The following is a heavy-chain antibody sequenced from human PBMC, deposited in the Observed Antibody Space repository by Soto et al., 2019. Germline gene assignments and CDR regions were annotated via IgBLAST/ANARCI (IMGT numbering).Heavy chain of an antibody. CDR1: GFTFSSYA. Sequence: PGGSLRLSCAASGFTFSSYAMSWVRQAPGKGLEWVSATSGSGGSTYYADSVKGRFTISRDNSKNTLYLQMNSLRAEDTAVYYCAKDQGGYSGYDPDAFDIWGQGTMVTVSS. D-gene: IGHD5-12*01. V-gene: IGHV3-23*01. J-gene: IGHJ3*02. CDR3: AKDQGGYSGYDPDAFDI. CDR2: TSGSGGST.